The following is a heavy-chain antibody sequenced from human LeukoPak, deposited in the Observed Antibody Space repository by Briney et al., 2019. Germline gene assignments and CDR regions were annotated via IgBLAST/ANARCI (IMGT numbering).Heavy chain of an antibody. CDR2: IPYDGSNK. D-gene: IGHD5-24*01. J-gene: IGHJ4*02. CDR3: ANGPTKDGYHCYFDY. Sequence: GGSLRLSCAASGFTFSNFGMHWVRQAPGKGLEWVTFIPYDGSNKYYADSVKGRFTISRDNSKNTLSLQMNSLRPEDTAIYYCANGPTKDGYHCYFDYWGQGTLVAVSS. V-gene: IGHV3-30*02. CDR1: GFTFSNFG.